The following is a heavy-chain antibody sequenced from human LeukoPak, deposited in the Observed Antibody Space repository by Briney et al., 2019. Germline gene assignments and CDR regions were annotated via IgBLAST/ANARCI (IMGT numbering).Heavy chain of an antibody. D-gene: IGHD6-6*01. J-gene: IGHJ4*02. Sequence: SVKVSCKASGGTXSSYAISWVRQAPGQGLGWMGRIIPILGIANYAQKFQGRVTITADKSTSTAYMELSSLRSEDTAVYYCARDSLSSSNGGPDYWGQGTLVTVSS. V-gene: IGHV1-69*04. CDR1: GGTXSSYA. CDR2: IIPILGIA. CDR3: ARDSLSSSNGGPDY.